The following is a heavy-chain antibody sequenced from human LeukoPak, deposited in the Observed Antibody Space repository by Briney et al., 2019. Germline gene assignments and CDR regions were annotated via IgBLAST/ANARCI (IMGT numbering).Heavy chain of an antibody. CDR3: AKGSYYDSSGSFYFDY. Sequence: GGSLRLSCAASGFTFSSYAMSWVRQAPGKGLEWVSAISGSGGSTYYADSVKGRFTISRDNSKNTLYVQVNSLGTEETAAYYCAKGSYYDSSGSFYFDYWGQGTLVTVSS. V-gene: IGHV3-23*01. CDR2: ISGSGGST. CDR1: GFTFSSYA. D-gene: IGHD3-22*01. J-gene: IGHJ4*02.